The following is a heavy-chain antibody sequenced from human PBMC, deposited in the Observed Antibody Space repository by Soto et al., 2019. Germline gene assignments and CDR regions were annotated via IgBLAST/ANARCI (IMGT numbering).Heavy chain of an antibody. CDR1: GGSISSGGYY. CDR2: IYYSGST. Sequence: QVQLQESGPGLVKPSQTLSLTCTVSGGSISSGGYYWSWIRQHPGKGLEWIGYIYYSGSTYYNPSLKSRVTISVDTSKNQSSLKLSSVTAADTAVYYCARERISSSSGVDYWGQGTLVTVSS. D-gene: IGHD6-6*01. V-gene: IGHV4-31*03. CDR3: ARERISSSSGVDY. J-gene: IGHJ4*02.